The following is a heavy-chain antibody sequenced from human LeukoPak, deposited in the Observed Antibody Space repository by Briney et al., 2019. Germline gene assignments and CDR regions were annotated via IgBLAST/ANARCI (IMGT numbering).Heavy chain of an antibody. Sequence: PSETLSLTCTVYVGTFGGYYWSWIRQPPGKGLEWIGEINHSGSTTYNPSLKSRVTISVDTSKNQFSLKLSSVTAADTAVYYCARHRVYCTSSSCFREWFDPWGQGTLVTVSS. D-gene: IGHD2-2*01. V-gene: IGHV4-34*01. CDR3: ARHRVYCTSSSCFREWFDP. J-gene: IGHJ5*02. CDR1: VGTFGGYY. CDR2: INHSGST.